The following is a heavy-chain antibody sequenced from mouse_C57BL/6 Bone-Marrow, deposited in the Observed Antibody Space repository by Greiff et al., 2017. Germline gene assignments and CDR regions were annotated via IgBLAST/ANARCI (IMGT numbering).Heavy chain of an antibody. CDR2: IDSSDSDT. CDR1: GYTFTSYW. CDR3: ARYMDY. Sequence: QVQLQQPGAELVRPGSSVKLSCKASGYTFTSYWMHWVKQRPIQGLEWIGNIDSSDSDTHYNQKFKDKATLTVAKSSSTAYMQLSSLTSEDSAVYYCARYMDYWGQGTSVTVSS. J-gene: IGHJ4*01. V-gene: IGHV1-52*01.